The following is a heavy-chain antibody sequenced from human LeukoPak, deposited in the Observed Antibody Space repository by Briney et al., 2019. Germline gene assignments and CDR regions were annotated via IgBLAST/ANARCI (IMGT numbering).Heavy chain of an antibody. Sequence: GGSLRLSCAASGFTFSSYWMSWVRQAPGKGLEWVANIKQDGSEKYYVDSVKGRSTISRDNAKNSLYLQMNSLRAEDTAVYYCARDHPRHWLVQDYWGQGTLVTVSS. CDR1: GFTFSSYW. CDR2: IKQDGSEK. CDR3: ARDHPRHWLVQDY. J-gene: IGHJ4*02. V-gene: IGHV3-7*01. D-gene: IGHD6-19*01.